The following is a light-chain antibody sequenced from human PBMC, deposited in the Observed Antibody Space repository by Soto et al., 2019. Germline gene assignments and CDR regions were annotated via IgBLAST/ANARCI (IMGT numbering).Light chain of an antibody. CDR1: QSISSW. CDR3: QQYKSYSWT. J-gene: IGKJ1*01. V-gene: IGKV1-5*03. CDR2: KAF. Sequence: DILMTQSPSTLSASVGDRVTITCRASQSISSWLAWYQQKPGKAPKLLIYKAFSSETGVPARFSGSGSGTEFTLTISILQPDDFATYYCQQYKSYSWTFGQGTKVDI.